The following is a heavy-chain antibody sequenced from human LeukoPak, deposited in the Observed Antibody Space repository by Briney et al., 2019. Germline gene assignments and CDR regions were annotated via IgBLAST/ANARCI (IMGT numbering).Heavy chain of an antibody. J-gene: IGHJ4*02. V-gene: IGHV3-23*01. D-gene: IGHD1-26*01. Sequence: GGSLGLSCAASGFTFSSYAMSWVRQAPGKGLEWVSAISGSGGSTYYADSVKGRFTISRDNSKNTLYLQMNSLRAEDTAVYYCAKGYTTWELINYFDYWGQGTLVTVSS. CDR2: ISGSGGST. CDR3: AKGYTTWELINYFDY. CDR1: GFTFSSYA.